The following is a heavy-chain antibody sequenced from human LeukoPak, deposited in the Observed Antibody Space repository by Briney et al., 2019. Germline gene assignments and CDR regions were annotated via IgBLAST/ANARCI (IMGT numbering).Heavy chain of an antibody. CDR2: ISGSGGST. Sequence: GGSLRLSCAASGFTFSSYAMSWVRQAPGKGLEWVSAISGSGGSTYYADSVKGRFTISRDNAKNSLYLQMNSLRAEDTAVYYCARVGTTGDQTTGYWGQGTLVTVSS. J-gene: IGHJ4*02. D-gene: IGHD4-17*01. CDR3: ARVGTTGDQTTGY. CDR1: GFTFSSYA. V-gene: IGHV3-23*01.